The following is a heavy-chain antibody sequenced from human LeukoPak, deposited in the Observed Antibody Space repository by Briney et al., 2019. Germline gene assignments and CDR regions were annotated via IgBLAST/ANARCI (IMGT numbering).Heavy chain of an antibody. CDR1: GGSISSSSYY. CDR3: ARMDSGSYLGFDY. D-gene: IGHD1-26*01. Sequence: SETLSLTCTVSGGSISSSSYYWSWIRQPPGKGLEWIGYIYYSGSTNYNPSLKSRVTISVDTSKNQFSLKLSSVTAADTAVYYCARMDSGSYLGFDYWGQGTLVTVSS. CDR2: IYYSGST. V-gene: IGHV4-61*01. J-gene: IGHJ4*02.